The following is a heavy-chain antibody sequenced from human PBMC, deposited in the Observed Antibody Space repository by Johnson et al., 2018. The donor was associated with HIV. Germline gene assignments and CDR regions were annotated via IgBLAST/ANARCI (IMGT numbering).Heavy chain of an antibody. V-gene: IGHV3-30*03. D-gene: IGHD4-17*01. CDR1: GFTFDDYA. CDR2: ISYDGSNK. J-gene: IGHJ3*02. CDR3: TTDLSFTVTRGGGGDAFDI. Sequence: QVQLVESGGGLVQPGRSLRLSCAASGFTFDDYAMHWVRQAPGKGLEWVAVISYDGSNKYYADSVKGRFTISRDNSKNTLYLQMNSLKTEDTAVYYCTTDLSFTVTRGGGGDAFDIWGQGTMVSVSS.